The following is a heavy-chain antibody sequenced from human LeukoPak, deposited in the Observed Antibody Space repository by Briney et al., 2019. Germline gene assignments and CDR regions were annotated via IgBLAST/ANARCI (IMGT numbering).Heavy chain of an antibody. V-gene: IGHV4-4*07. CDR1: GGSISGYY. D-gene: IGHD2-15*01. CDR3: ARGGTKAAATFDY. J-gene: IGHJ4*02. CDR2: IHTSGST. Sequence: PSETLSLTCTVSGGSISGYYWSWIRQPAGRGLEWIGHIHTSGSTNYNPSLKSRVTMSVDTSKNQFSLKLNSVTAADTAVYYCARGGTKAAATFDYWGQGTLVTV.